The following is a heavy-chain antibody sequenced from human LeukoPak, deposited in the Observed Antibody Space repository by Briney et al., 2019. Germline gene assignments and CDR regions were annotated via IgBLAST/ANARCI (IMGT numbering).Heavy chain of an antibody. J-gene: IGHJ4*02. CDR2: ISSSSSHI. Sequence: SGGSLRLSCAASGFIFSSYTMNWVRQAPGKGLEWVSFISSSSSHIYYAESVKGRFTMSRDNAKNSLYLQMNSLRAEDTAVYYCARGRSSSHNYYFDYWGQGTLVTVS. V-gene: IGHV3-21*01. D-gene: IGHD6-13*01. CDR1: GFIFSSYT. CDR3: ARGRSSSHNYYFDY.